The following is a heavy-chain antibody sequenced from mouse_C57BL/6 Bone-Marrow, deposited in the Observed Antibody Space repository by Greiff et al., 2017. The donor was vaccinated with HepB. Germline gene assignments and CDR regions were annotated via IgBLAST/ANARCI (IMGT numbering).Heavy chain of an antibody. D-gene: IGHD4-1*01. CDR1: GYAFSSYW. CDR3: ARSLGRRFAD. CDR2: IYPGDGDT. J-gene: IGHJ3*01. V-gene: IGHV1-80*01. Sequence: VQLQQSGAELVKPGASVKISCKASGYAFSSYWMNRVKQRPGKGLEWIGQIYPGDGDTNYNGKFKGKATLTADKSSSTAYMQLSSLTSEDSAVYFCARSLGRRFADWGQGTLVTVSA.